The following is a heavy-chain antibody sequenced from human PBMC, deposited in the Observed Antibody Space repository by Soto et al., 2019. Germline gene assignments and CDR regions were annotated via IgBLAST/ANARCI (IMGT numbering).Heavy chain of an antibody. Sequence: SETLSLTCAVYGGSFSGYYWSWIRQPPGKGLEWIGEINHSGSTNYNPSLKSRVTISVDTSKNQFSLKLSSVTAADTAVYYCLAVAAGMEVRGQGTTVTVYS. CDR1: GGSFSGYY. CDR3: LAVAAGMEV. V-gene: IGHV4-34*01. D-gene: IGHD6-19*01. J-gene: IGHJ6*02. CDR2: INHSGST.